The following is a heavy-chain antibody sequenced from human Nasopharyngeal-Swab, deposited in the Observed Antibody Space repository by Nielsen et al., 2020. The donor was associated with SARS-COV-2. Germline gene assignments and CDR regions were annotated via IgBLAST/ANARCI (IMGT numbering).Heavy chain of an antibody. CDR2: INHSGST. Sequence: SETLSLTCTVSGGSISSYYWSWIRQPPGKGLEWIGEINHSGSTNYNPSLKSRVTISVDTSKNQFSLKLSSVTAADTAVYYCARTYCGGDCYSSVYYFDYWGQGTLVTVSS. V-gene: IGHV4-34*01. D-gene: IGHD2-21*02. CDR1: GGSISSYY. CDR3: ARTYCGGDCYSSVYYFDY. J-gene: IGHJ4*02.